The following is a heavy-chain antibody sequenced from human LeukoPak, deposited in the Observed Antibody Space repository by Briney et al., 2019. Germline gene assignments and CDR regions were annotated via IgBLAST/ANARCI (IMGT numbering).Heavy chain of an antibody. Sequence: PSETLSLTCAVYGGSFSGYYWSWIRQPPGKGLEWIGEINHSGSTNYNPSLKSRVTISVDTSKNQFSLKLSSVTAADTAVYYCARRIVVPAAMLLSWFDPWGQGTLVTVSS. J-gene: IGHJ5*02. D-gene: IGHD2-2*01. CDR3: ARRIVVPAAMLLSWFDP. V-gene: IGHV4-34*01. CDR1: GGSFSGYY. CDR2: INHSGST.